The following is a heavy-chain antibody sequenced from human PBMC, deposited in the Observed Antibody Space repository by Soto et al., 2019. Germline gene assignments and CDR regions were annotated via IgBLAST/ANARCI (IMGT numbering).Heavy chain of an antibody. D-gene: IGHD3-22*01. J-gene: IGHJ6*02. CDR3: ARPTYYYDSSGPRYYGMDV. CDR2: IYPGDSDT. V-gene: IGHV5-51*01. Sequence: GESLKISCKGSGYSFTSYWIGWVRQMPGKGLEWMGIIYPGDSDTRYSPSFQGQVTISADKSISTAYLQWSGLEASDTAMYYCARPTYYYDSSGPRYYGMDVWGQGTTVTVSS. CDR1: GYSFTSYW.